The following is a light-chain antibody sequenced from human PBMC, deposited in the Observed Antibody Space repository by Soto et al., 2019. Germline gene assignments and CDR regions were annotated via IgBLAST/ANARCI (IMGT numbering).Light chain of an antibody. V-gene: IGKV3-15*01. CDR1: QSLNRD. J-gene: IGKJ1*01. Sequence: EIVLTQSPATLSLSPGARATLSCSASQSLNRDLAWYQQKPGQAPRLLIYGASTRATGIPARFSGSGSGTEFTLTISSLQSEDFATYYCQQSYSSPPTFGQGTKVDIK. CDR2: GAS. CDR3: QQSYSSPPT.